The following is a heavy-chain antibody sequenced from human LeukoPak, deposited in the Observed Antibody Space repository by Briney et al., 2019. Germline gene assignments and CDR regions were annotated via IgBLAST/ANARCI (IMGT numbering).Heavy chain of an antibody. Sequence: SETLSLTCAVYGGSFSGYYWSWIRQPPGKGLEWIGEINHSGSTNYNPSLKSRVTISVDTSKNQFSLKLSSVTAADTAVYYCVREGGSGSFGYFDYWGQGTLVTVSS. CDR3: VREGGSGSFGYFDY. D-gene: IGHD3-10*01. V-gene: IGHV4-34*01. J-gene: IGHJ4*02. CDR2: INHSGST. CDR1: GGSFSGYY.